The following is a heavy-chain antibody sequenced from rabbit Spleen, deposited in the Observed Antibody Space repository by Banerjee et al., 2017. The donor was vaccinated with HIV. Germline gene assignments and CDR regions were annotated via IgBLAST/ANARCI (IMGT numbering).Heavy chain of an antibody. V-gene: IGHV1S40*01. CDR2: IDTSRGRT. CDR1: GFSFSSGYD. D-gene: IGHD6-1*01. CDR3: ARDPYDANNRYYFDL. J-gene: IGHJ4*01. Sequence: QSLEESGGDLVKPGASLTLTCTASGFSFSSGYDMCWVRQAPEKGLEWIACIDTSRGRTWYASWAKGRFTVSKTSSTTVTLQMTSMTAADTATYFCARDPYDANNRYYFDLWGPGTLVTVS.